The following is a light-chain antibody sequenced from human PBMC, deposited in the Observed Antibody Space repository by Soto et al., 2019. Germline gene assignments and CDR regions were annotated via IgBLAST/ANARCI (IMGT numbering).Light chain of an antibody. Sequence: QSVLTQPASVSGSPGQSITISCTGTSSDVGGYNYVSWYQQHPGKAPKLMISDVSNRPSGVSIRFSGSKSGNTASLTISGLQAEDEADYYRNSYSSSTTLYLFGNGTKVTVL. CDR1: SSDVGGYNY. CDR3: NSYSSSTTLYL. J-gene: IGLJ1*01. CDR2: DVS. V-gene: IGLV2-14*01.